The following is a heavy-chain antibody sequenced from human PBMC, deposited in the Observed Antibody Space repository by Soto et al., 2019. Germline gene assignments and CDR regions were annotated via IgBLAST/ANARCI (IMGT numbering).Heavy chain of an antibody. D-gene: IGHD6-19*01. CDR3: ARELYSSGRNFDY. J-gene: IGHJ4*02. Sequence: QVQLKESGPGLVKPSETLSLTCTVSGGSISSSYWSWIRQPPGKGLEWIGYIYYSGSTHYNPSLKSRVTISVDTSKNQVSLKLSSVAAADTALYYCARELYSSGRNFDYWGQGILVTVSS. CDR1: GGSISSSY. V-gene: IGHV4-59*01. CDR2: IYYSGST.